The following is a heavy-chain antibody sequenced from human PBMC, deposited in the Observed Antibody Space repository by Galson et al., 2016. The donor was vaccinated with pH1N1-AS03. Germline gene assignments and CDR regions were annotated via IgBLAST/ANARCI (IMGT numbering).Heavy chain of an antibody. Sequence: SLRLSCAASGFSFSASWMSWVRQAPGKGLEWVANIRQDGSEKYYVDSVEGRFTISRDNAKNSLYLQMNSLRDEDRAGYYCARESPLNYYLELWGRGTLVTVSS. D-gene: IGHD1-7*01. V-gene: IGHV3-7*03. CDR3: ARESPLNYYLEL. CDR2: IRQDGSEK. CDR1: GFSFSASW. J-gene: IGHJ2*01.